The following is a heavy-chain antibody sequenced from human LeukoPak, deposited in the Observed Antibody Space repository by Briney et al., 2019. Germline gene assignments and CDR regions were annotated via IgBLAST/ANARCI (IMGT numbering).Heavy chain of an antibody. V-gene: IGHV3-33*01. D-gene: IGHD2-8*02. CDR1: GFTFSSYG. J-gene: IGHJ4*02. Sequence: GGSLRLSCAASGFTFSSYGMHWVRQAPGKGLEWVAVIWYDGSNKYYADSVKGRFTISRDNSKNTLYLQMNSLRAEDTAVYYCARDLGGVLKLDYWGQGTLVTVSS. CDR3: ARDLGGVLKLDY. CDR2: IWYDGSNK.